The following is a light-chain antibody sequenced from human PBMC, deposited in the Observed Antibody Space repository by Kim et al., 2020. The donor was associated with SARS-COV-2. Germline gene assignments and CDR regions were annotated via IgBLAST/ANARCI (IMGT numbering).Light chain of an antibody. Sequence: IVMTQSPDSLAVSLGERATINCKSSQSVLHSSNNKNYLAWYQHKPGQPPKVLIYWASTRESGVPDRFSGSGSGTDFTLTISGLQAEDVAVYYCQHRGTVGQGTKVDIK. CDR1: QSVLHSSNNKNY. CDR3: QHRGT. J-gene: IGKJ1*01. CDR2: WAS. V-gene: IGKV4-1*01.